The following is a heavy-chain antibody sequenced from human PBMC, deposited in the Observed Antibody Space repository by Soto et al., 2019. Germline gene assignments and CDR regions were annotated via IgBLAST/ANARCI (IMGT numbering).Heavy chain of an antibody. Sequence: EVQLLESGGALVQPGGSLSLTCAASGFTFSNFAINWVRQAPGKGLEWVSGISGSGRGTYYADSAKGRFTISRDNSRNTVFLQMTILRAEDTAIYYCAKVHPGVRDITPLDYWGQGALVTVSS. D-gene: IGHD2-15*01. CDR3: AKVHPGVRDITPLDY. V-gene: IGHV3-23*01. CDR2: ISGSGRGT. J-gene: IGHJ4*02. CDR1: GFTFSNFA.